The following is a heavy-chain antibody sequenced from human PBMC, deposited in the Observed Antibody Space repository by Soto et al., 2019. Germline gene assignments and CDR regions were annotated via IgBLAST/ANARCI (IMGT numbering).Heavy chain of an antibody. V-gene: IGHV1-69*13. CDR1: GGTFSSYA. CDR2: IIPIFGTA. Sequence: GASVKVSCKASGGTFSSYAISWVRQAPGQGLEWMGGIIPIFGTANYAQKFQGRVTITADESTSTAYMELSSLRSEDTAVYYCARGGVFGVVIITFYGMDVWGQGTTVTVSS. CDR3: ARGGVFGVVIITFYGMDV. D-gene: IGHD3-3*01. J-gene: IGHJ6*02.